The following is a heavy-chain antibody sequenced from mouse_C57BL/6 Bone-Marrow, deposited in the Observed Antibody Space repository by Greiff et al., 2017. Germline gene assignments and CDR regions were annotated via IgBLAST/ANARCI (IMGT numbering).Heavy chain of an antibody. Sequence: VQLRQPGAELVKPGASVKLSCKASGYTFTSYWMHWVKQRPGRGLEWIGRIDPNSGGTKYNEKFKSKATLTVDKPSSTAYMQLSSLTSEDSAVYYCARSESKNAMDYWGQGTSVTVSS. CDR3: ARSESKNAMDY. V-gene: IGHV1-72*01. CDR2: IDPNSGGT. J-gene: IGHJ4*01. D-gene: IGHD2-5*01. CDR1: GYTFTSYW.